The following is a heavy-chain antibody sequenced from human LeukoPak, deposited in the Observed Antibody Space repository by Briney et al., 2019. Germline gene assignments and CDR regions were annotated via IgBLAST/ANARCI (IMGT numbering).Heavy chain of an antibody. Sequence: PGGSLRLSCAASGFTFSSYDMHWVRQATGKGLEWVSAIGTAGDTYYPGSVKGRFTISRENAKNSLHLQMNSLRAGDTAVYYCAAANLRLGELSLYYWGQGTLVTVSS. CDR2: IGTAGDT. J-gene: IGHJ4*02. D-gene: IGHD3-16*02. CDR1: GFTFSSYD. V-gene: IGHV3-13*01. CDR3: AAANLRLGELSLYY.